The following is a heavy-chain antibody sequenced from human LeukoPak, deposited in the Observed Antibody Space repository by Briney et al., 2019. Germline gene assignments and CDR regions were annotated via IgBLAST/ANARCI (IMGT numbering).Heavy chain of an antibody. V-gene: IGHV3-30*18. CDR3: AKINNDDDY. D-gene: IGHD1/OR15-1a*01. Sequence: PGGSLRLSCGASGFTFTTFGIHWVRQAPGKGLEWVAAISPDGNIEYYTDSVKGRFTISRDNSKNMIYLQMNSLRGEDSAVYYCAKINNDDDYWGQGTLVTVSS. CDR1: GFTFTTFG. J-gene: IGHJ4*02. CDR2: ISPDGNIE.